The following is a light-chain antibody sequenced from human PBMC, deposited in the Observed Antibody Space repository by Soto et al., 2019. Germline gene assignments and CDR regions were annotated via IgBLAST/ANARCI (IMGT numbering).Light chain of an antibody. J-gene: IGKJ1*01. CDR3: LQYSSHSWT. CDR1: QSISDW. V-gene: IGKV1-5*01. Sequence: DIQMTQSPSTLSASVGDRVTITCRASQSISDWLAWYQQKPGKAPELLIFDASSLKSGVPSRFSGSGSGTEFTLTISRLQPDEVATYYCLQYSSHSWTFGQGTKGDIK. CDR2: DAS.